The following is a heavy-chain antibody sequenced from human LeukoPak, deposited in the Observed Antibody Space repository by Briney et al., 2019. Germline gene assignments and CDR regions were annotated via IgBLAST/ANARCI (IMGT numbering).Heavy chain of an antibody. V-gene: IGHV1-69*13. Sequence: VASVKVSCKASGGTFSSYAISWVRQAPRQGLEWMGGIIPIFGTANYAQKFQGRVTITADESTSTAYMELSSLRSEDTAVYYCARELYYYDSSGYYYFDYWGQGTLVTVSS. CDR2: IIPIFGTA. J-gene: IGHJ4*02. CDR3: ARELYYYDSSGYYYFDY. D-gene: IGHD3-22*01. CDR1: GGTFSSYA.